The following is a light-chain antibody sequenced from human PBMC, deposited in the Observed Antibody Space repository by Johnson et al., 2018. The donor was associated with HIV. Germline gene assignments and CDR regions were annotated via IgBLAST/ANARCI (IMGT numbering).Light chain of an antibody. Sequence: QSVLTQPPSVSAAPGQKVTISCSGNNSNFGNYYLSWYQHLPGTAPKLLIYDNHKRPSGIPDRFSGSKSVTSATLGITGLQTGDEADYYCGTWDSRLSAYVFGSGTKVTVL. V-gene: IGLV1-51*01. CDR3: GTWDSRLSAYV. CDR1: NSNFGNYY. CDR2: DNH. J-gene: IGLJ1*01.